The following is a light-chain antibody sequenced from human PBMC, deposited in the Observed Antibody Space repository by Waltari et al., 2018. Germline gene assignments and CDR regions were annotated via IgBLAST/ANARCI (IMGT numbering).Light chain of an antibody. CDR2: AAS. CDR1: QGISSY. V-gene: IGKV1-9*01. Sequence: DIQLTQSPSFLSASVGDRVTITCRASQGISSYLAWYQQKPGKAPKLLISAASTLQSGVPSRFSGSGSGTEFTLTISSQQPEDFATYYCQQCNSYPLTFGGGTKVEIK. CDR3: QQCNSYPLT. J-gene: IGKJ4*01.